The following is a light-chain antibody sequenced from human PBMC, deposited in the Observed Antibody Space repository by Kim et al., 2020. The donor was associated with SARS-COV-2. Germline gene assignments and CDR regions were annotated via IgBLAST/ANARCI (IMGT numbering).Light chain of an antibody. CDR1: ESVGSY. Sequence: LSPGERATLFCRASESVGSYLVWFQQRPGQAPRLLIYDASNRATGVPARFSGSGSGTDFTLTISSLEPEDIAVYYCHQRSDWPGTFGQGTRLEIK. CDR2: DAS. V-gene: IGKV3-11*01. J-gene: IGKJ5*01. CDR3: HQRSDWPGT.